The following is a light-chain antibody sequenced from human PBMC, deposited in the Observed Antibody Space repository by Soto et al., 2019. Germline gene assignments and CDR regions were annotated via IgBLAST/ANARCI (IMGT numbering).Light chain of an antibody. CDR1: QDISRF. V-gene: IGKV1-17*03. CDR3: LQHNSYPYT. CDR2: DTS. Sequence: DVQMTQSPSAMSASVGDRVTITCRASQDISRFVAWFQQKPGKAPERLIYDTSSLQPGVPSRFSGSCSGTEFTLALSGLQPEDFATYYCLQHNSYPYTFGQGTKLEIK. J-gene: IGKJ2*01.